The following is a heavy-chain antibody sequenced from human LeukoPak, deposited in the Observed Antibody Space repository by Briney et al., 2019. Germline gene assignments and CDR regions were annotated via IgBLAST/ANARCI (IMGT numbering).Heavy chain of an antibody. CDR2: IYYSGNT. CDR3: ARLHDYGDYYADY. CDR1: GGSIRSNSYY. V-gene: IGHV4-39*01. D-gene: IGHD4-17*01. Sequence: PSETLSLTCNVSGGSIRSNSYYWGWIRQPPVKGLEWIGDIYYSGNTKYTPSLKSRVTMSVDTSKNQFSLKLSSVTAADTAVYYCARLHDYGDYYADYWGQGTLVTVSS. J-gene: IGHJ4*02.